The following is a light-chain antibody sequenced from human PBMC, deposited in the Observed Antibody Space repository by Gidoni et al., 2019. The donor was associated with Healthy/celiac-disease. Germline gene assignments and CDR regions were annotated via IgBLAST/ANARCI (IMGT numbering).Light chain of an antibody. J-gene: IGKJ4*01. V-gene: IGKV3-20*01. CDR2: GAS. CDR3: QQYGSSTPLT. CDR1: QSVSSSY. Sequence: EIVFTQSPVTLSLSPGEKATLPCRASQSVSSSYLAWYPQKPGQAPMLLIYGASSRATGIPDRFSGSGSGTDFNLTISRLEPEDFAVYYCQQYGSSTPLTFGGGTKVEIK.